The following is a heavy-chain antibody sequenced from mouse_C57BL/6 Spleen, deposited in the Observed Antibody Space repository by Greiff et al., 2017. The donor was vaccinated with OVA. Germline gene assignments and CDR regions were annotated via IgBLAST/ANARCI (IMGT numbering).Heavy chain of an antibody. CDR2: IDPSDSYT. J-gene: IGHJ2*01. V-gene: IGHV1-69*01. CDR1: GYTFTSYW. Sequence: QVQLQQPGAELVMPGASVKLSCKASGYTFTSYWMHWVKQRPGQGLELIGEIDPSDSYTNYNQKFKGKSTLTVDKSSSTAYMQLSSLTSEDSAVYYCARSYGYDERGYYFDYWGQGTTLTVSS. D-gene: IGHD2-2*01. CDR3: ARSYGYDERGYYFDY.